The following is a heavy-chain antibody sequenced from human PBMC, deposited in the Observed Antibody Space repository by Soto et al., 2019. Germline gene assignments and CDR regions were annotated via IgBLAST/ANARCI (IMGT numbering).Heavy chain of an antibody. CDR1: GASMNNYY. CDR3: VRSGHSFGGVM. J-gene: IGHJ4*02. CDR2: MYYIGGS. Sequence: SETLSLTGTVSGASMNNYYGSWVRQPPGKGLEWIGYMYYIGGSNSNPCLKGRVTISVDTSKNQISLKLTSVTAADTAVYYCVRSGHSFGGVMWGQGTLVTVSS. D-gene: IGHD3-16*01. V-gene: IGHV4-59*01.